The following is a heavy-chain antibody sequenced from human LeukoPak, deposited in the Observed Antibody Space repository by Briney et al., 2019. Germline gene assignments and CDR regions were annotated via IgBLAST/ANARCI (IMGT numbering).Heavy chain of an antibody. Sequence: SETLSLTCAVYGGSFSDYNWNWIRQPPGRGLEWIGEINHSGGTNYNPSQKSRVTISIDTSKNQFSLKLTSVTAADTAVYYCARGLPGYWGQGTLVIVSS. CDR3: ARGLPGY. CDR1: GGSFSDYN. V-gene: IGHV4-34*01. CDR2: INHSGGT. J-gene: IGHJ4*02.